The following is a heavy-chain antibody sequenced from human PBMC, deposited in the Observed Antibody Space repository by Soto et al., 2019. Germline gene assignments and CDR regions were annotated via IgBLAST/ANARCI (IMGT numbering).Heavy chain of an antibody. CDR1: GFTFSSYG. V-gene: IGHV3-30*18. Sequence: VGSLRLSCAASGFTFSSYGMHWVRQAPGKGLEWVAVISYDGSNKYYADSVKGRFTISRDNSKNTLYLQMNSLRAEDTAVYYCAKGGVDTAMVSDYWGQGTLVTVSS. CDR2: ISYDGSNK. D-gene: IGHD5-18*01. CDR3: AKGGVDTAMVSDY. J-gene: IGHJ4*02.